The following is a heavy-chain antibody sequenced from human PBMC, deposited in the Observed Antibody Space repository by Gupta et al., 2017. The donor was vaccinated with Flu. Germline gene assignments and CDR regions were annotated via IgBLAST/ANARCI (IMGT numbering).Heavy chain of an antibody. Sequence: WGWLRQPPGQGLEWFGGIYYSVSTYYTPSPKCRVALSVDTPENQFSLRLRSVTAADTAVYYCARLRVIVVVSALLSWFDPWGQGTLVTVSS. CDR3: ARLRVIVVVSALLSWFDP. CDR2: IYYSVST. V-gene: IGHV4-39*01. J-gene: IGHJ5*02. D-gene: IGHD2-2*01.